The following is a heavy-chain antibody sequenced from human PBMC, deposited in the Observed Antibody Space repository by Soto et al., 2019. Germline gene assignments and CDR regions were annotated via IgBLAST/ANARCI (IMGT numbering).Heavy chain of an antibody. CDR2: IYYSGST. D-gene: IGHD5-18*01. J-gene: IGHJ4*02. CDR3: ARSLSVDTAMVYGY. Sequence: SETLSLTCTVSGGSISGYYWSWIRQHPGKGLEWIGYIYYSGSTYYNPSLKSRVTISVDTSKNQFSLKLSSVTAADTAVYYCARSLSVDTAMVYGYWGQGTLVTVSS. CDR1: GGSISGYY. V-gene: IGHV4-31*03.